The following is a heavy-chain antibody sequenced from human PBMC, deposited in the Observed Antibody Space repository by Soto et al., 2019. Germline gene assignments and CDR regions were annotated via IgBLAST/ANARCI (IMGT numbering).Heavy chain of an antibody. Sequence: SQSLSLTCAISGDSVSSNTASWNWIRQSPSRGLEWLGRTYFRSKWYNDYAVSVKSRIIINPDTSNNQFSLQLNSVTPEDTAVYFWEKGDNRGPKTGYGFDPWGQGIMVTVSS. CDR3: EKGDNRGPKTGYGFDP. D-gene: IGHD5-12*01. CDR1: GDSVSSNTAS. J-gene: IGHJ5*02. CDR2: TYFRSKWYN. V-gene: IGHV6-1*01.